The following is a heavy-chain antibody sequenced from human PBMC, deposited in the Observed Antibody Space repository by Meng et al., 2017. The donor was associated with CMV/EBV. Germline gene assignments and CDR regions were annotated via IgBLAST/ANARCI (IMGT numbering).Heavy chain of an antibody. V-gene: IGHV4-34*01. J-gene: IGHJ4*02. CDR3: ARESMVRGED. CDR1: GVSFSGYY. CDR2: INHSGST. Sequence: QLQQWGAGLLSRSETVCLTCAVYGVSFSGYYWSWIRQPPGKGLEWIGEINHSGSTNYNPSLKSRVTISVDTSKNQFPLKLSSVTAADTAVYYCARESMVRGEDWGQGTLVTVSS. D-gene: IGHD3-10*01.